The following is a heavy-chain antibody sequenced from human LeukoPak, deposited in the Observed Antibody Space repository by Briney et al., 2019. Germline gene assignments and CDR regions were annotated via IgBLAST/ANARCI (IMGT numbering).Heavy chain of an antibody. V-gene: IGHV3-21*01. CDR2: ISSSSYI. CDR1: GFTFSSYS. D-gene: IGHD4-17*01. Sequence: GGSLRLSCAASGFTFSSYSMNWVRQAPGKGLEWVSSISSSSYIYYADSVKGRFTISRDNAKNSLYLQMNSLRAEGTAVYYCARSYGDYSPFDYWGQGTLVTVSS. J-gene: IGHJ4*02. CDR3: ARSYGDYSPFDY.